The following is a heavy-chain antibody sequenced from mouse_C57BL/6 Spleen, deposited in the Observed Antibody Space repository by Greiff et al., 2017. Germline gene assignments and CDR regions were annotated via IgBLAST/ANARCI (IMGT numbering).Heavy chain of an antibody. D-gene: IGHD2-4*01. J-gene: IGHJ1*03. CDR1: GFTFSDFY. Sequence: EVQGVESGGGLVQSGRSLRLSCATSGFTFSDFYMEWVRQAPGKGLEWIAASRNKANDYTTEYSASVKGRFIVSRDTSQSILYLQMNALRAEDTAIYYCARDAHDYDLWYFDVWGTGTTVTVSS. CDR2: SRNKANDYTT. V-gene: IGHV7-1*01. CDR3: ARDAHDYDLWYFDV.